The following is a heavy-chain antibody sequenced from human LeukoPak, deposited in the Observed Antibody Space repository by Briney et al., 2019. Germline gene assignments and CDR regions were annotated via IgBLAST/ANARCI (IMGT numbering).Heavy chain of an antibody. CDR1: GFTFSNYG. D-gene: IGHD3-16*01. V-gene: IGHV3-23*01. CDR3: AKVDDYVWGSYFPAHFDY. Sequence: RPGGSLRLSCAASGFTFSNYGMSWVRQAPGKGVEWVSGISSSGGSTYYADSVKGRFTISRDNSKNTLFLQMNSLRAEDRAVYYCAKVDDYVWGSYFPAHFDYWGQGTLVTVSS. CDR2: ISSSGGST. J-gene: IGHJ4*02.